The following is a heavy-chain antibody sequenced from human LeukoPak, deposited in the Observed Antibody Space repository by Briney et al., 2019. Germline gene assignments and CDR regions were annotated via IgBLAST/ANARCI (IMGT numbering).Heavy chain of an antibody. J-gene: IGHJ4*02. V-gene: IGHV3-30*18. Sequence: RRSLRLSCAASGFTFSTYGMHRVRQAPGQGPGWMAVISYDGSDKYYADSVKGRFTISRDNSKNTLYLQMNSLRAEDTAVYYCAKDFSVSFAAGGGQGSLVTVSS. CDR1: GFTFSTYG. CDR2: ISYDGSDK. D-gene: IGHD2/OR15-2a*01. CDR3: AKDFSVSFAAG.